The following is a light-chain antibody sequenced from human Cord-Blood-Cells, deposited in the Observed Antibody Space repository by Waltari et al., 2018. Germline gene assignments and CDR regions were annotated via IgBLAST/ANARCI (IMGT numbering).Light chain of an antibody. J-gene: IGKJ4*01. Sequence: EIVMTQSPATLSVPPGERATLSCRASQSVSSNLAWYQQKPGPAPRLLIYGASTRATGIPARFSGSGSGTEFTLTISSLQSEDFAVYYCQQYNNWPPLTFGGGTKVEIK. CDR1: QSVSSN. CDR2: GAS. CDR3: QQYNNWPPLT. V-gene: IGKV3-15*01.